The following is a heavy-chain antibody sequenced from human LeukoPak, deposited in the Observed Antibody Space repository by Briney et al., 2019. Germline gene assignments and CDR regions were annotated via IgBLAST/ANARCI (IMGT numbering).Heavy chain of an antibody. CDR3: AREVGNGYSHDAFDL. J-gene: IGHJ3*01. Sequence: SETLSLTCSVSGYSISSGYYWGWIRQPAGKGLQWIGRIYTSGSTNYNPSLKSRVTMSVDTSKNQFSLKLSSVTAADTAVYYCAREVGNGYSHDAFDLWGQGTVVTVSS. CDR1: GYSISSGYY. D-gene: IGHD5-24*01. CDR2: IYTSGST. V-gene: IGHV4-4*07.